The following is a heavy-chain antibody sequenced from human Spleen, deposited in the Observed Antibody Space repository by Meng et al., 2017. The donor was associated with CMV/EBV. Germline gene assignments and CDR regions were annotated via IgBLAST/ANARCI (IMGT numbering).Heavy chain of an antibody. D-gene: IGHD2-2*03. Sequence: QVRLEQAGSEAKKPGDSLKVTGKTSGYTFVGHYMQWGRQAPEQGLEWMGRSNPKSAGTDYVEKFQGRVTMTRDTSNTIVYMELSRLTADDTAVYYCTRTWIDSFTPDFDYWGQGTLVTVSS. V-gene: IGHV1-2*06. CDR2: SNPKSAGT. CDR3: TRTWIDSFTPDFDY. CDR1: GYTFVGHY. J-gene: IGHJ4*02.